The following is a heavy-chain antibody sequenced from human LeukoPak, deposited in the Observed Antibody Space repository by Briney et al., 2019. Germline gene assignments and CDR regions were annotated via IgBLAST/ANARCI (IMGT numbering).Heavy chain of an antibody. CDR3: AGDLQGSSWYGYYYYYMDV. V-gene: IGHV1-2*02. CDR1: GYTFTGYY. D-gene: IGHD6-13*01. J-gene: IGHJ6*03. CDR2: INPNSGGT. Sequence: ASVKVSCKASGYTFTGYYIHWVRQAPGQGLEWMGWINPNSGGTNYAQKFQGRVTMTRDTSISTAYMELSRLRSDDTAVYYCAGDLQGSSWYGYYYYYMDVWGKGTTVTVSS.